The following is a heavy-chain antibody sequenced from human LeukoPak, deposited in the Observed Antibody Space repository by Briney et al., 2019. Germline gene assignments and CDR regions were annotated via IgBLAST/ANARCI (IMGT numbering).Heavy chain of an antibody. D-gene: IGHD3-10*01. CDR1: GLYFGGFW. CDR3: ASGGHVDY. V-gene: IGHV3-7*01. Sequence: GGSLRLSCAASGLYFGGFWMTWVRQVPGKSLVWVANINPDGTEKHYVDSAKGRFTISRDNAQDSVYLQMSSLRVEDTAVYFCASGGHVDYLGPGTLVTVSS. J-gene: IGHJ4*02. CDR2: INPDGTEK.